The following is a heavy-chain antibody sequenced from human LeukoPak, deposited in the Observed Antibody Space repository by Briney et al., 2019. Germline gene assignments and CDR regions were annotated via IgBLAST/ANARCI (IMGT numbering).Heavy chain of an antibody. J-gene: IGHJ6*03. Sequence: PSETLSLTCTVADDSITMYYWTWNRQPPGKGLEWIGYVDPTGSTKFNPSLNGRVSISRDTSNNFFSLRLRSVTAADTAVYFCARGRVSSSTWYSTYYYFFYMDFWGKGTTVTVSS. CDR3: ARGRVSSSTWYSTYYYFFYMDF. CDR2: VDPTGST. CDR1: DDSITMYY. D-gene: IGHD4-11*01. V-gene: IGHV4-59*01.